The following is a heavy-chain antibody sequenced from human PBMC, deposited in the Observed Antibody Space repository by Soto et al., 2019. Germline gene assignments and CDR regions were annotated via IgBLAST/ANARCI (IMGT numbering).Heavy chain of an antibody. D-gene: IGHD3-22*01. Sequence: SVKGSCKAAGGTFSSYAISWERQDPAEGIEWMGGIIPIFGTANYAQKFQGRVTINEDESTNTDYMELSSLRSEDTAVYYRAREPDSPLTYYYYGMDVWG. J-gene: IGHJ6*02. CDR2: IIPIFGTA. CDR3: AREPDSPLTYYYYGMDV. CDR1: GGTFSSYA. V-gene: IGHV1-69*13.